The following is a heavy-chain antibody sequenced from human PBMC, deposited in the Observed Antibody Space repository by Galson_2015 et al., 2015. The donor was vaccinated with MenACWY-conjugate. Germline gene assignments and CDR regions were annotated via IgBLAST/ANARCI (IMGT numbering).Heavy chain of an antibody. CDR1: GFTFSSYW. Sequence: SLRLSSAASGFTFSSYWMNWVRQAPGKGLEWVANIRPDGSQKYYVDSVKGRFTISGDNAKSSLYLQMDSLRAEDTAVYYCAGGSGWLTDYWGQGTLVTVSS. CDR3: AGGSGWLTDY. J-gene: IGHJ4*02. CDR2: IRPDGSQK. D-gene: IGHD6-19*01. V-gene: IGHV3-7*03.